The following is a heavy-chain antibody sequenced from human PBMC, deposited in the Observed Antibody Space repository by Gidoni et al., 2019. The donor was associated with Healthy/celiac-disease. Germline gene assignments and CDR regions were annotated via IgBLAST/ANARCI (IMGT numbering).Heavy chain of an antibody. CDR1: GGSITRGDYD. J-gene: IGHJ3*02. D-gene: IGHD2-2*01. V-gene: IGHV4-30-4*01. CDR3: AQYCSSTGCNDAFDI. Sequence: QVQLQESGPGLVKPSQTLSLTCTVSGGSITRGDYDWSWSRQPPRKGLEWIGYIYYSGSTYYNPSLKSRVTISVDTSKNQFSLKLGSVTAADTAVYYCAQYCSSTGCNDAFDIWGQGTMVTVSS. CDR2: IYYSGST.